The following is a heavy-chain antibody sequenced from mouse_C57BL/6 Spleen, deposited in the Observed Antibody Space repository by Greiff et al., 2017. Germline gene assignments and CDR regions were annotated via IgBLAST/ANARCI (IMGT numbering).Heavy chain of an antibody. J-gene: IGHJ2*01. CDR1: GYSITSGYY. V-gene: IGHV3-6*01. CDR2: ISYDGSN. Sequence: EVQLQQSGPGLVKPSQSLSLTCSVTGYSITSGYYWNWIRQFPGNKLEWMGYISYDGSNNYNPSLKNRISITRDTSKNQFFLTLNSVTTEDTATYYCARVYDYDPSFDYWCQGTTLTVSS. D-gene: IGHD2-4*01. CDR3: ARVYDYDPSFDY.